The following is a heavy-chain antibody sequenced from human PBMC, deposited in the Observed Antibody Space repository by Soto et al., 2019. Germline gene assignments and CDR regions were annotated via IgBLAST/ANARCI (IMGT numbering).Heavy chain of an antibody. Sequence: SETLSLTCTVSGGSISSYYWGWIRQPPGKGLEWIGHIFYNGSTNHNPSLESRITISVDTSNNQFSLKLKSVTAADTALYYCAREWCSSSGCAGVDYWGQGTLVTVSS. V-gene: IGHV4-59*01. D-gene: IGHD2-2*01. J-gene: IGHJ4*02. CDR2: IFYNGST. CDR3: AREWCSSSGCAGVDY. CDR1: GGSISSYY.